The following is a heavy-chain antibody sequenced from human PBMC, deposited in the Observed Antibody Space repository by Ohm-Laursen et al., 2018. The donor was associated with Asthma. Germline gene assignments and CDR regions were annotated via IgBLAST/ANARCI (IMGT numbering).Heavy chain of an antibody. CDR2: IWYDGSNK. CDR1: GFIFTNYG. V-gene: IGHV3-33*01. D-gene: IGHD3-22*01. CDR3: ARDGSRSGHYPRPHDY. J-gene: IGHJ4*02. Sequence: RSLRLSCAAFGFIFTNYGMHWVRQAPGKGLEWVAVIWYDGSNKYYGDSVKGRFTISRDNSKNTVDLQMNSLRAEDMAVYYCARDGSRSGHYPRPHDYWGQGTLVTVSS.